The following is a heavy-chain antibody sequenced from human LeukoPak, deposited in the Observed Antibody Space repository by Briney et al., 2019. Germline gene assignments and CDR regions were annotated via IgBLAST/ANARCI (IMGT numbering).Heavy chain of an antibody. CDR2: IYPGDSDT. CDR1: GYSFTSYW. V-gene: IGHV5-51*01. Sequence: GESLKISCKGSGYSFTSYWIGWVRQMPGEGLEWMGIIYPGDSDTRYSPSFQGQVTISADKSISTAYLQWSSLKASDTAMYYCASSSDSGWYYFDYWGQGTLVTVSS. D-gene: IGHD6-19*01. CDR3: ASSSDSGWYYFDY. J-gene: IGHJ4*02.